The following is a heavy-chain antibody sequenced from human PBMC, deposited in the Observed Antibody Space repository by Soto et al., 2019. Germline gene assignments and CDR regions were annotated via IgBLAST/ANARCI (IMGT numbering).Heavy chain of an antibody. CDR3: TRNGGSYPFVGYYYGMDL. CDR1: GFTFSNAW. V-gene: IGHV3-15*01. CDR2: IKSKTDGGTT. D-gene: IGHD1-26*01. Sequence: GGSLRLSCAASGFTFSNAWMSLVRQAPGKGLEWVGRIKSKTDGGTTDYAAPVKGRFTISRDDSKNTLYLQMNSLKTEDTAVYYCTRNGGSYPFVGYYYGMDLWGQGTPVTVSS. J-gene: IGHJ6*02.